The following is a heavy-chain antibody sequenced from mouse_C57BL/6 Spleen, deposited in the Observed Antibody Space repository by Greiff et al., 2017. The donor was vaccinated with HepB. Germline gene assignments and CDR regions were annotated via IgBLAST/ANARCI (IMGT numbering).Heavy chain of an antibody. V-gene: IGHV1-69*01. J-gene: IGHJ1*03. CDR1: GYTFTSYW. D-gene: IGHD2-1*01. Sequence: VQLQQSGAVLVMPGASVKLSCKTSGYTFTSYWMHWVKQRPGQGLEWIGAIYPSDSYTNYNQKFKGKATLTVVTSSSTAYMELSSLTTEDSAVYYCTRAGNGNHERGIDDWGTGTTVTVSS. CDR2: IYPSDSYT. CDR3: TRAGNGNHERGIDD.